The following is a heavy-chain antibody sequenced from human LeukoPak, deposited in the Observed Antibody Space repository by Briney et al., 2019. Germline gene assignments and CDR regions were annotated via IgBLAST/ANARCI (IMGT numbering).Heavy chain of an antibody. CDR2: MFYRGST. Sequence: PSETLSLTCTVSGGSISSYYWNWFRQPPGEGLEWIAYMFYRGSTNYNPSLKSRVTVSLDTSKNQFSLKLSSVTAADTAVYYCAREDSGNRGWFDPWGQGTLVTVSS. J-gene: IGHJ5*02. CDR1: GGSISSYY. V-gene: IGHV4-59*01. D-gene: IGHD5-12*01. CDR3: AREDSGNRGWFDP.